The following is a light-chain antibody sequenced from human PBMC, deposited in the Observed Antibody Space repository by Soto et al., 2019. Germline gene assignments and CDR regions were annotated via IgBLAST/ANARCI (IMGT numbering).Light chain of an antibody. CDR1: QSFSSH. J-gene: IGKJ1*01. V-gene: IGKV3-11*01. Sequence: EIVLTQSPATLSLSPGERAALSCRASQSFSSHLAWYQQKPGQAPRLLIYDASNMATGIPARLSGSGSGTDFTLTISSLQAEVVAVYYCQQYYSTPWTFGQGTKVEIK. CDR2: DAS. CDR3: QQYYSTPWT.